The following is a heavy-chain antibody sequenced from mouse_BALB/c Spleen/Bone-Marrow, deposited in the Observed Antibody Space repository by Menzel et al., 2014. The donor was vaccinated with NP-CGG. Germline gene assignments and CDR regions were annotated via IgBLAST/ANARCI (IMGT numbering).Heavy chain of an antibody. CDR1: GFTFSDFY. D-gene: IGHD2-10*01. CDR3: ARVPLLSRYAMDY. CDR2: SRNKANDYTT. V-gene: IGHV7-1*02. J-gene: IGHJ4*01. Sequence: EVHLVESGGGLVQPGGSLILSCAPSGFTFSDFYMEWVRQPPGKRLEWIAASRNKANDYTTEYSASVKGRFIVSRDTSQSILYLQMNALRAEDTAIYYCARVPLLSRYAMDYWGQGTSVTVSS.